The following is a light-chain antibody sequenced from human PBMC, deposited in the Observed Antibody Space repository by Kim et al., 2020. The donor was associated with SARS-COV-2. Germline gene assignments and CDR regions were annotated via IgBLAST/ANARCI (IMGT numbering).Light chain of an antibody. Sequence: DVVMTQSPLSLPVTLGQPASISCRSSQSPVYSDGNTYLNWFQQRPGQSPRRLIYKASNRDSGVPDRFSGSGSGTDFTLKISRVEAEDVGVYYCMQGTHWPPAFGGGTKVDIK. CDR1: QSPVYSDGNTY. J-gene: IGKJ4*01. V-gene: IGKV2-30*01. CDR2: KAS. CDR3: MQGTHWPPA.